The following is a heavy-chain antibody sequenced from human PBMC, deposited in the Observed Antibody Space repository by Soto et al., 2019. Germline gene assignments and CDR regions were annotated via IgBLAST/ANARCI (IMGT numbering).Heavy chain of an antibody. D-gene: IGHD5-12*01. CDR3: ARESGIVATTLSYYYGMDV. CDR1: GYTFTSYG. Sequence: ASVKVSCKASGYTFTSYGISWVRQAPGQGLEWMGWISAYNGNTNYAQKLQGRVTMTTDTSTSTAYMELRSLRSDDTAVYYCARESGIVATTLSYYYGMDVWGQGTTVTVSS. V-gene: IGHV1-18*01. CDR2: ISAYNGNT. J-gene: IGHJ6*02.